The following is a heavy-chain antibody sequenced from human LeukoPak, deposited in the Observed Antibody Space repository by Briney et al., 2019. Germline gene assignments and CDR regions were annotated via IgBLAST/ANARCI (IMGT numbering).Heavy chain of an antibody. V-gene: IGHV3-33*06. Sequence: GRSLRLSCAASGFTFSTFAMHWVRQAPGKGLEWVAVIWSDGSNQYYADSVRGRFTISRDNSKNTLYLQMNTLRAEDTAVYYCAKDGESGRWYFDYWGQGTLVTVSS. CDR2: IWSDGSNQ. CDR1: GFTFSTFA. D-gene: IGHD3-10*01. J-gene: IGHJ4*02. CDR3: AKDGESGRWYFDY.